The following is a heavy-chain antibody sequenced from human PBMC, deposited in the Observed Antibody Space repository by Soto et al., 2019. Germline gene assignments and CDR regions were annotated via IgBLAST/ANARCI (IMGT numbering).Heavy chain of an antibody. D-gene: IGHD3-9*01. J-gene: IGHJ4*02. CDR1: GFTFGDYA. CDR2: IRSKGYGGTT. CDR3: AILRYFYCSSYDWYEY. V-gene: IGHV3-49*03. Sequence: GSLRLSCTASGFTFGDYAMSWFRQAPGKGLEWVGFIRSKGYGGTTEYAASVKGRFSISRDDSKSIAYLQMNSLKTEDTAVYYCAILRYFYCSSYDWYEYWSQGTPVTVSS.